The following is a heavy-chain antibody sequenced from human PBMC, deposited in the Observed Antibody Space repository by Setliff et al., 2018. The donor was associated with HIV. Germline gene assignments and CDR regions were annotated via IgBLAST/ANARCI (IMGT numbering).Heavy chain of an antibody. CDR2: ISLDGSDK. V-gene: IGHV3-30*03. Sequence: GGSLRLSCAASGFTFSNYWMSWVRQAPGKGLEWVAVISLDGSDKYYADSVKGRFTLSRDNSKNTLYLQMNSLRAEDTAVYYCAREFSGTRYRYFDSWGQGTLVTVSS. CDR3: AREFSGTRYRYFDS. D-gene: IGHD5-12*01. J-gene: IGHJ4*02. CDR1: GFTFSNYW.